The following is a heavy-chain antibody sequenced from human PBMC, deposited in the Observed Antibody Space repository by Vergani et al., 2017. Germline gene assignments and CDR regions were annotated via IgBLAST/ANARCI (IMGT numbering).Heavy chain of an antibody. J-gene: IGHJ6*02. CDR2: IYYSGST. V-gene: IGHV4-59*01. Sequence: QVNLQESGPGLVKPSETLSLTCTVSGGSISSYYWSWIRQPPGKGLEWIGYIYYSGSTNYNPSLKSRVTISVDTSKNQFSLKLSSVTAADTAVYYCARGRLQLXIRPGSYLRWEMDVWDQGTTVTVSS. D-gene: IGHD3-10*01. CDR3: ARGRLQLXIRPGSYLRWEMDV. CDR1: GGSISSYY.